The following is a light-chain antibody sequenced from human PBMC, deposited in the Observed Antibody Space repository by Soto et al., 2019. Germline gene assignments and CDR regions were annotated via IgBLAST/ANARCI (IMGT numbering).Light chain of an antibody. CDR2: GAS. CDR1: QCIKNY. CDR3: QQYTSWPRT. J-gene: IGKJ1*01. V-gene: IGKV3-15*01. Sequence: EIVMTQSTVTWSGSPGERATLSGVASQCIKNYLAWFQQKPGQAPRLLVYGASTRPTTIPARFSGSGSGTEFTLSISSLQSEDFAVYYCQQYTSWPRTFGQGTKVDIK.